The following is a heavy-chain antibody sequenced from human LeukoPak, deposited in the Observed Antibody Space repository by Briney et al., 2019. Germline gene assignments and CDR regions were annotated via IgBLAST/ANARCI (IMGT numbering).Heavy chain of an antibody. CDR3: ARARSVVVTARWYFDL. CDR1: GGSFSGYY. Sequence: SETLSLTCAVSGGSFSGYYWSLIRQPPGKGLEWIGEINHSGSTNYNPSLKSRVTISVDTSKNQFSLKLSSVTAADTAVYYCARARSVVVTARWYFDLWGRGTLVTVSS. J-gene: IGHJ2*01. D-gene: IGHD2-21*02. CDR2: INHSGST. V-gene: IGHV4-34*01.